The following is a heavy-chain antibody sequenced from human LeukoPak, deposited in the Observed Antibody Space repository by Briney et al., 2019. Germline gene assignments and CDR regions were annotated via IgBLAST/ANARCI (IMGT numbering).Heavy chain of an antibody. CDR1: GYTFTRYG. V-gene: IGHV1-18*01. Sequence: GASVKVSCKASGYTFTRYGISWERQAPGQGLEWMGWISAYNGNTNYAQKLQGRVTMTTDTSTSTAYMELRSLRSDDTAVYYCARDEDTYYYYYGMDVWGQGTTVTVSS. CDR2: ISAYNGNT. CDR3: ARDEDTYYYYYGMDV. J-gene: IGHJ6*02.